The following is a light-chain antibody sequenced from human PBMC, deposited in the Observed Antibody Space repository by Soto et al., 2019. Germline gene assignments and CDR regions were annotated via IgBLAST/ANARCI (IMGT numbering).Light chain of an antibody. J-gene: IGLJ2*01. CDR1: SGHSSYA. Sequence: QPVLTQSPSASASLGASVKLTCTLSSGHSSYAIAWHQQQPEKGPRYLMKLNSDGSHSKGDGIPDRFSGSSSGAERYLTISSLQSEDEADYYCQTWGSGIPVVFGGGTKL. V-gene: IGLV4-69*01. CDR3: QTWGSGIPVV. CDR2: LNSDGSH.